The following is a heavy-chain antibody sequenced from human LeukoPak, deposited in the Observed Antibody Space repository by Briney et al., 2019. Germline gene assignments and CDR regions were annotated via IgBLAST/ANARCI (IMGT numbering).Heavy chain of an antibody. CDR3: ATYYDTSAYTFDC. CDR2: INTDGSRT. V-gene: IGHV3-74*01. CDR1: GVTFSSNW. J-gene: IGHJ4*02. D-gene: IGHD3-22*01. Sequence: PGGSLRLSCAASGVTFSSNWRHWVRQAPGKGLVWVSRINTDGSRTSYADSVKGRFTGSRDNAKNTLYLQMNSLTAEDTAVYYCATYYDTSAYTFDCRGQGTLVTVSS.